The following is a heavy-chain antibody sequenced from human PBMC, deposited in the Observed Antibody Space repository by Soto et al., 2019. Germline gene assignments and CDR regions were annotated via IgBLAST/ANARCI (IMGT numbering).Heavy chain of an antibody. J-gene: IGHJ5*02. V-gene: IGHV1-69*01. D-gene: IGHD6-6*01. CDR1: GGTFSSYA. CDR3: ARTQVPYSRSSGLWNWIDR. Sequence: QVQLVQSGAEVKKPGSSVKVSCKASGGTFSSYAISWVRQAPGQGLEWMGGIIPIFGTATYAQKFKGRVTITADESTSTAYMELSSLRAEETAVYYCARTQVPYSRSSGLWNWIDRWVQGSLVTVS. CDR2: IIPIFGTA.